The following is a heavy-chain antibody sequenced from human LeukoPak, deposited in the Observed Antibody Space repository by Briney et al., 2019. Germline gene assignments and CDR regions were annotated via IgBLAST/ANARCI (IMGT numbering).Heavy chain of an antibody. CDR2: INTDGSTT. V-gene: IGHV3-7*01. CDR1: GFTFGDYW. Sequence: GGSLRLSWAASGFTFGDYWIDWVRQAPGQGLEWVANINTDGSTTNYVESVRGRFTISRDNTRNSLSLQMNNLRDEDTAVYYCARNRGGQQFDCWGQGTLLTVSS. D-gene: IGHD3-10*01. CDR3: ARNRGGQQFDC. J-gene: IGHJ4*02.